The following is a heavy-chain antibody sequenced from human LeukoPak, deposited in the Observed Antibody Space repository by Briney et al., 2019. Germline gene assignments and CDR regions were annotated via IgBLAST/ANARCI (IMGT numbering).Heavy chain of an antibody. CDR3: AREPGNSGAFDI. D-gene: IGHD1-26*01. Sequence: GGSLRLSCAASGFTFSSCTMNWVRQAPGEGLEWVSSISSSSSYIYYADSVKGRFTISRDNAKNSLYLQMNSLRAEDTAVYYCAREPGNSGAFDIWGQGTMVTVSS. J-gene: IGHJ3*02. CDR1: GFTFSSCT. V-gene: IGHV3-21*01. CDR2: ISSSSSYI.